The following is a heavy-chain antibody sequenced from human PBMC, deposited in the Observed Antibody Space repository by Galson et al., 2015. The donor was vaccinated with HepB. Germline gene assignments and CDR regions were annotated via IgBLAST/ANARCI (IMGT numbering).Heavy chain of an antibody. CDR3: ARDRSTSWTHLFDP. CDR1: GFTFSSYW. V-gene: IGHV3-7*01. CDR2: IKQDGSEK. J-gene: IGHJ5*02. Sequence: SQRLSCAASGFTFSSYWMSWVRQAPGKGLEWVANIKQDGSEKYYVDSVKGRFTISRDNAKNSLYLQMNSLRAEDTAVYYCARDRSTSWTHLFDPWGQGTLVTVSS. D-gene: IGHD2-2*01.